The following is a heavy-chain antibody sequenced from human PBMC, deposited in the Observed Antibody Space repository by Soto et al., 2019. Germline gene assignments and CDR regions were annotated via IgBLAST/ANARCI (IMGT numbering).Heavy chain of an antibody. V-gene: IGHV3-23*01. D-gene: IGHD3-22*01. CDR2: ISGSGGST. CDR1: GFTFSSYA. Sequence: LRLSCAASGFTFSSYAMSWVRQAPGKALEWVSAISGSGGSTYYAASVKGRFTISRANSKNALSLQMNSLRAEHTAVYYCAKDIFTYYYDSSGYYYPYYFDYWGQGTLVTVSS. J-gene: IGHJ4*02. CDR3: AKDIFTYYYDSSGYYYPYYFDY.